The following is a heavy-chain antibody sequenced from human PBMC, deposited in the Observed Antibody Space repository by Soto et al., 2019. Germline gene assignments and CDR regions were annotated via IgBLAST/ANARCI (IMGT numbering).Heavy chain of an antibody. CDR2: IYHSGST. CDR3: ARASLPLGMDV. D-gene: IGHD3-10*01. CDR1: GGSISSGGYS. J-gene: IGHJ6*02. Sequence: KAWETLSLTCAVSGGSISSGGYSWSWIRQPPGKGLEWIGYIYHSGSTYYNPSLKSRVTISVDRSKNQFSLKLSSVTAADTAVYYCARASLPLGMDVWGQGTTVTVSS. V-gene: IGHV4-30-2*01.